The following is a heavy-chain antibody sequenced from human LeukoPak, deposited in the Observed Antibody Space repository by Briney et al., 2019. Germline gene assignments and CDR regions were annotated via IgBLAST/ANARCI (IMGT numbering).Heavy chain of an antibody. CDR1: GFTFSIYG. V-gene: IGHV3-64*01. CDR2: ISSNGGDT. Sequence: GSLRLSCEASGFTFSIYGMHWVRQAPGKGLESVSAISSNGGDTYYAKSVKGRFTISRDNSKNTLYLQMDSLRAEDMAVYYCAREGSPTTYDYWGQGTLVTVSS. CDR3: AREGSPTTYDY. J-gene: IGHJ4*02. D-gene: IGHD2/OR15-2a*01.